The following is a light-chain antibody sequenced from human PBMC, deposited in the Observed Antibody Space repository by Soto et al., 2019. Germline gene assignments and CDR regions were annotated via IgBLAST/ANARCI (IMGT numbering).Light chain of an antibody. CDR1: QSVSSY. CDR3: QQRSNWPPSLT. Sequence: EIVLTQSPATLSLSPGERATLSCRASQSVSSYLAWYQQKPGQAPRLLIYDASNRATCIPARFSGSGSGTEFTLTISSLEPEYFAVYDCQQRSNWPPSLTFGGGTKVEIK. V-gene: IGKV3-11*01. J-gene: IGKJ4*01. CDR2: DAS.